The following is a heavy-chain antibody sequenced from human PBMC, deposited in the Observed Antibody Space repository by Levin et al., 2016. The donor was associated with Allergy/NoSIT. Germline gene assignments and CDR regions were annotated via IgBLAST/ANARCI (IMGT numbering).Heavy chain of an antibody. V-gene: IGHV3-33*01. CDR3: ARGARQYSSSWYVDY. J-gene: IGHJ4*01. Sequence: WIRQPPGKGLEWVAVIWYDGSNKYYADSVKGRFTISRDNSKNTLYLQMNSLRAEDTAVYYCARGARQYSSSWYVDYWGQGTLVTSPQ. CDR2: IWYDGSNK. D-gene: IGHD6-13*01.